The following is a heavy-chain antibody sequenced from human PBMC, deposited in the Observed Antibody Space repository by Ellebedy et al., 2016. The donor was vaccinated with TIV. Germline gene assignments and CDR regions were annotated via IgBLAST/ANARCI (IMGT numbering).Heavy chain of an antibody. V-gene: IGHV3-30*09. J-gene: IGHJ4*02. CDR3: VKDLSNTGSYIRPFDY. Sequence: PGGSLRLSCAASGFTFSSYVMHRVRQAPGKGLEWVASISYAGSNKYYADAVKGRFAISRDNSKNTLYLQMSSLTTEDTAVYYCVKDLSNTGSYIRPFDYWGQGTLVTVSS. CDR2: ISYAGSNK. CDR1: GFTFSSYV. D-gene: IGHD2-2*02.